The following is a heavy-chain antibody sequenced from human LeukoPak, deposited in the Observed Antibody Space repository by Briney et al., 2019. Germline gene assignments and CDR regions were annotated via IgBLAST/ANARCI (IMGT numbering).Heavy chain of an antibody. J-gene: IGHJ4*02. D-gene: IGHD2-2*01. CDR2: IKQDGSEK. V-gene: IGHV3-7*01. Sequence: GGSLRLSCAASGFTFSSYWMSWVRQAPGKGLEWVANIKQDGSEKYYVDSVKGRFTISRDNAKNSLYLQMNSLRAEDTAVYYCARWRCSSTSCFFDYWGQETLVTVSS. CDR3: ARWRCSSTSCFFDY. CDR1: GFTFSSYW.